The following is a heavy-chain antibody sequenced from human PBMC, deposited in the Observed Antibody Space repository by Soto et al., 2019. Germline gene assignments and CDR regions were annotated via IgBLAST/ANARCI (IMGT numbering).Heavy chain of an antibody. CDR2: IKSKTDGGTT. Sequence: GGSLRLSCAASGFTFINAWMNWVRQAPGKGLEWVGRIKSKTDGGTTDYAAPVKGRFTISRDDSKNTLYLQMNSLKTEDTAVYYCTTSALGYCSGGSCYPGDFDYWGQGTLVTVSS. CDR1: GFTFINAW. D-gene: IGHD2-15*01. CDR3: TTSALGYCSGGSCYPGDFDY. J-gene: IGHJ4*02. V-gene: IGHV3-15*07.